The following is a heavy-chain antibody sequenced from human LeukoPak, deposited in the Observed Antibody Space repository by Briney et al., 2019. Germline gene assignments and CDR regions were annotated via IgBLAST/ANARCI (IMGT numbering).Heavy chain of an antibody. CDR3: ARDRGGSYYYFDY. D-gene: IGHD1-26*01. CDR1: GFTFSSYW. V-gene: IGHV3-74*01. CDR2: INSDGSST. J-gene: IGHJ4*02. Sequence: GGSLRLSCAASGFTFSSYWMHWVRQAPGKGLVWVSRINSDGSSTSYADSVKGRFTISRDNSKNTLYLQMNSLRAEDTAVYYCARDRGGSYYYFDYWGQGTLVTVSS.